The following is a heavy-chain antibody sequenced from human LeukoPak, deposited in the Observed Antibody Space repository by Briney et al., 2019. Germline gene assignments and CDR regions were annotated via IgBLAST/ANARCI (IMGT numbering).Heavy chain of an antibody. CDR1: GFTFSTYA. J-gene: IGHJ4*02. CDR3: AKVSQWGNSRWYEGD. Sequence: GGSLRLSCAASGFTFSTYAVNWVRQAPGKGLEWVSTISGSGDSTYYADSVKGRFTISRDNSKNTLYLQMNSLRGEDTAVYYCAKVSQWGNSRWYEGDWGQGTLVTVSS. D-gene: IGHD6-13*01. V-gene: IGHV3-23*01. CDR2: ISGSGDST.